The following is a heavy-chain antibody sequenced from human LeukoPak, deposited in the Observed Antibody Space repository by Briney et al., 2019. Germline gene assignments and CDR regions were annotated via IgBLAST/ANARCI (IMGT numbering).Heavy chain of an antibody. CDR3: AKDSPSRTATTEVPVDY. J-gene: IGHJ4*02. V-gene: IGHV3-21*01. CDR1: GFILRDYT. CDR2: IIITIIYI. D-gene: IGHD1/OR15-1a*01. Sequence: PGGSLRLSCAASGFILRDYTMNWVSQAPGKGLEWVASIIITIIYISFANSVTPRFSISTHNAKNSLYLQMNSLRAEDTAVYYCAKDSPSRTATTEVPVDYWGQGTLVTVSS.